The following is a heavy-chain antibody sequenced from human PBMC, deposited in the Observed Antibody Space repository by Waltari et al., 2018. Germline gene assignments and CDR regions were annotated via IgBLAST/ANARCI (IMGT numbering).Heavy chain of an antibody. D-gene: IGHD4-17*01. Sequence: EVQLVESGGGLVQPGGSLRLSCAASGFTFSSYWMSWVRQAPGKGLEWVANIKQDGSEKYYVDSVKGRFTISRDNAKNSLYLQMNSLRAEDTAVYYCARSSTLPYYYYYYYMDVWGKGTTVTISS. CDR2: IKQDGSEK. CDR1: GFTFSSYW. V-gene: IGHV3-7*01. J-gene: IGHJ6*03. CDR3: ARSSTLPYYYYYYYMDV.